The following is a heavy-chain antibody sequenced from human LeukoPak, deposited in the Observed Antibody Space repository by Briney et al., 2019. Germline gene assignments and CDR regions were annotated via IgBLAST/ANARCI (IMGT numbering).Heavy chain of an antibody. CDR1: GFTFSSYS. D-gene: IGHD6-19*01. CDR3: ARDRSSGWPGTFDY. V-gene: IGHV3-48*01. J-gene: IGHJ4*02. CDR2: ISSSSSTI. Sequence: PGGSLRLSCAASGFTFSSYSMNWVRQAPGKGLEWVSYISSSSSTIYYADSVKGRFTISRANAKNSLHVQMSSLRAEDTAVYYCARDRSSGWPGTFDYWGQGTPVTVSS.